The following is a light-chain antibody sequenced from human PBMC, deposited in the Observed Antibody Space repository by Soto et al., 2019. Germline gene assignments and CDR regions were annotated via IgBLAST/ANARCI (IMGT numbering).Light chain of an antibody. Sequence: QSALTQPASVSGSPGQSITISRTGTSSDVGDYDYVSWYQQHPGKAPKLMIYDVSNRPSGISSRFSGSKSGNTASLTISGLQAEDEADYYCSSYSITSPVFGGGTKLTVL. J-gene: IGLJ2*01. CDR2: DVS. V-gene: IGLV2-14*01. CDR1: SSDVGDYDY. CDR3: SSYSITSPV.